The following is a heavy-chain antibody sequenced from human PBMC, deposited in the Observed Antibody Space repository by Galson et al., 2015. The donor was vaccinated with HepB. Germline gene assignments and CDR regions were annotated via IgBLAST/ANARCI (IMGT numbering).Heavy chain of an antibody. J-gene: IGHJ5*02. Sequence: SLRLSCAPTGFTFDYYAMTWVRRAPGKGLEWVSGISPSGDMSFVANSVRGRFTISRDNSNNVLYLYMKGLRVEDTALYYCAKVQPRKNDGWYYSAWGEIDAWGQGTLVSVSS. D-gene: IGHD6-19*01. CDR2: ISPSGDMS. CDR1: GFTFDYYA. V-gene: IGHV3-23*01. CDR3: AKVQPRKNDGWYYSAWGEIDA.